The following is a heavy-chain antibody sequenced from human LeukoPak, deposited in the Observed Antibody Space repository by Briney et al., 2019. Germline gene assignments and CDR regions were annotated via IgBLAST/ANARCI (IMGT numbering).Heavy chain of an antibody. Sequence: ASVKVSCKASGYTFTSYGISWVRQAPGQGLEWMGRISGYNGNTNYAQKLQGRVTMTTDTSTGTAYVELRSLRSDDTAVYYCARDGTGDNWAPQCDYWGQGTLVTVSS. CDR3: ARDGTGDNWAPQCDY. V-gene: IGHV1-18*01. D-gene: IGHD1-20*01. CDR1: GYTFTSYG. CDR2: ISGYNGNT. J-gene: IGHJ4*02.